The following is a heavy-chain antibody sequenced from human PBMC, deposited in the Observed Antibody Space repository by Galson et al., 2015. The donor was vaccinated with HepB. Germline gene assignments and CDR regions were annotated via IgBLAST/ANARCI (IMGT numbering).Heavy chain of an antibody. D-gene: IGHD6-19*01. CDR1: GFTVSSNY. CDR3: ARAPPIGRQWLVQDYYGMDV. CDR2: IYSGGST. V-gene: IGHV3-66*01. J-gene: IGHJ6*02. Sequence: SLRLSCAASGFTVSSNYMSWVRQAPGKGLEWVSVIYSGGSTYYADSVKGRFTISRDNSKNTLYLQMNSLRAEDTAVYYCARAPPIGRQWLVQDYYGMDVWGQGTTVTVSS.